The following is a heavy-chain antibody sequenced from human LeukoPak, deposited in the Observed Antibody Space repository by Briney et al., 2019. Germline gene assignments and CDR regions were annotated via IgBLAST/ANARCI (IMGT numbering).Heavy chain of an antibody. V-gene: IGHV1-69*05. CDR3: ARYIVVTDDDASDI. D-gene: IGHD3-22*01. CDR2: IIPIFGTA. J-gene: IGHJ3*02. CDR1: GGTFSSYA. Sequence: GSTVKASCKASGGTFSSYAISWVRQAPGQGLEWMGRIIPIFGTANYAQKFQGRVTITTDESTSTAYMELSSLRSEDTAVYYCARYIVVTDDDASDIWGQGTMVTVSS.